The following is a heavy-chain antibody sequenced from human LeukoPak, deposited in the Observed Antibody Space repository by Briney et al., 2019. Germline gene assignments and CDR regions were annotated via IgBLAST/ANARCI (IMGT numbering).Heavy chain of an antibody. V-gene: IGHV1-3*01. D-gene: IGHD3-22*01. Sequence: ASVKVSCKTSGYTFTSYGMHWVRQAPGQSLVWMGWINGGNGNTKYSEKFQGKVTIIRDTSASTAYMELSSLRSEDTAVYYCARVPLHDDSGHYYPHWGQGTLVTVSS. CDR3: ARVPLHDDSGHYYPH. J-gene: IGHJ1*01. CDR2: INGGNGNT. CDR1: GYTFTSYG.